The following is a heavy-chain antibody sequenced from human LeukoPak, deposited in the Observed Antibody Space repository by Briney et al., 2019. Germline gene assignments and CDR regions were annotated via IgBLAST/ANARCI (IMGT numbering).Heavy chain of an antibody. J-gene: IGHJ6*03. Sequence: ASVKVSCKASGYTFTGYYMHWVRQAPGQGLEWMGWINPNSGGTNYAQKFQGRVTMTRDTSISTAYMELSRLRSDDTAVYYCARARFGLGSSGDHFHMDVWGKGTTVTISS. CDR2: INPNSGGT. V-gene: IGHV1-2*02. D-gene: IGHD3-22*01. CDR1: GYTFTGYY. CDR3: ARARFGLGSSGDHFHMDV.